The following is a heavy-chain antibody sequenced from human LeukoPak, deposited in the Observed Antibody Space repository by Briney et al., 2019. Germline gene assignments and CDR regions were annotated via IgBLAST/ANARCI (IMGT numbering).Heavy chain of an antibody. CDR1: GFTFSDYY. J-gene: IGHJ4*02. Sequence: GGSLRLSCAASGFTFSDYYMSWIRQAPGKGLEWVSYISSSSSYTNYADSVKGRFTVSRDNAKNSLYLQMNSLRAEDTAVYYCAKVLVAGGRWGQGTLVTVSS. V-gene: IGHV3-11*05. CDR2: ISSSSSYT. CDR3: AKVLVAGGR. D-gene: IGHD2-21*01.